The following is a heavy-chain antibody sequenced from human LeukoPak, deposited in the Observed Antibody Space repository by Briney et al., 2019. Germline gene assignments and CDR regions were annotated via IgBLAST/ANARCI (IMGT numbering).Heavy chain of an antibody. D-gene: IGHD4-17*01. J-gene: IGHJ6*03. CDR1: DDSFSSHY. CDR2: ISYIGST. Sequence: PSETLSLTCAVPDDSFSSHYWTWIRQPPGKGLEWIGYISYIGSTNYNPSLKSRVTISIDTSKNQFSLKLSSVTAADTAVYYCATYGDNPYYYYYMDVWGKGTTVTVSS. CDR3: ATYGDNPYYYYYMDV. V-gene: IGHV4-59*11.